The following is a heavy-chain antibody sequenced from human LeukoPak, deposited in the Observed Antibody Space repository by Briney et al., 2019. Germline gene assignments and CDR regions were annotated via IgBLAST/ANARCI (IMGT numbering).Heavy chain of an antibody. J-gene: IGHJ6*03. CDR1: GYTFTSYD. D-gene: IGHD3-22*01. V-gene: IGHV1-8*01. CDR3: AREGSSGYYGYYYYMDV. CDR2: MNPNSGNT. Sequence: ASVKVSCKASGYTFTSYDISWVRQATGQGLEWMGWMNPNSGNTGYAQKFQGRVTMTRDTSTSTVYMELSNLRSEDTAVYYCAREGSSGYYGYYYYMDVWGKGTTVTISS.